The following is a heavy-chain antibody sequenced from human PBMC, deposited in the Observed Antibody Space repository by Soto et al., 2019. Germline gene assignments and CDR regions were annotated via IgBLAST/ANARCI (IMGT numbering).Heavy chain of an antibody. CDR2: IDPSDSYT. CDR3: ARRPVVVTAISPVAV. D-gene: IGHD2-21*02. J-gene: IGHJ4*02. CDR1: GYGFTSHW. V-gene: IGHV5-10-1*01. Sequence: PGESLKISCKGSGYGFTSHWISWVRQMPGKGLEWMGRIDPSDSYTNYSPSFQGHVTFSADKSITTAYLQWSSLKASDTAVYYCARRPVVVTAISPVAVWGQGTLVNVSS.